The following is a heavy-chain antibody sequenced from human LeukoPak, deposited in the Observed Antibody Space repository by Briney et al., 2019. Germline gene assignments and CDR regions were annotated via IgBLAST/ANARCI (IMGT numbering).Heavy chain of an antibody. Sequence: GRSLRLSCAASGFTFDDYAMHWVRQAPGKGLEWVSGISWNSGSIGYADSVKGRFTISRDNAKNSLYLQMNSLRAEDTAVYYCARDSSSWYYDYWGQGTLVTVSS. CDR3: ARDSSSWYYDY. CDR1: GFTFDDYA. D-gene: IGHD6-13*01. CDR2: ISWNSGSI. J-gene: IGHJ4*02. V-gene: IGHV3-9*01.